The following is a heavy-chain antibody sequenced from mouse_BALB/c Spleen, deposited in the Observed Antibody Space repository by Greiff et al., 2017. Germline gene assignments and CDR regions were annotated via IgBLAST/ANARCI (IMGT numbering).Heavy chain of an antibody. J-gene: IGHJ1*01. CDR1: GFAFSSYD. CDR2: ISSGGGST. D-gene: IGHD2-1*01. V-gene: IGHV5-12-1*01. Sequence: VQLQQSGGGLVKPGGSLKLSCAASGFAFSSYDMSWVRQTPEKRLEWVAYISSGGGSTYYPDTVKGRFTISRDNAKNTLYLQMSSLKSEDTAMYYCARPPYGNYWYFDVWGAGTTVTVSS. CDR3: ARPPYGNYWYFDV.